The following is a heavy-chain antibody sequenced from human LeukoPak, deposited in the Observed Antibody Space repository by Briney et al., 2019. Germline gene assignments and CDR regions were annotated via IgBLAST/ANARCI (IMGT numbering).Heavy chain of an antibody. CDR2: IRYDGGET. D-gene: IGHD2-21*01. J-gene: IGHJ4*02. CDR1: GFTFNNYG. Sequence: PGGSLRLSCAASGFTFNNYGLSWVRQAPGKGLEWVAFIRYDGGETFYADFVKGRFTISRDNSKNTLSLQLNTLRPEDTALYYCAKDGDDCIDYWGSGTLVTVSS. V-gene: IGHV3-30*02. CDR3: AKDGDDCIDY.